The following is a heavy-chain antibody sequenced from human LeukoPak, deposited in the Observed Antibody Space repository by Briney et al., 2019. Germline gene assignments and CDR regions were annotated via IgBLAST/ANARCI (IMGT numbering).Heavy chain of an antibody. D-gene: IGHD3-9*01. V-gene: IGHV3-7*04. CDR1: GFTFGTYW. Sequence: GGSLRLSCAASGFTFGTYWMTWVRQAPRKGLEWVANINPDGSENYYVDSVKGRFTISRDNAKSALDLQIYSLRADDTAVYFCARAYYDVLTGYYLFDYWGQGTLVTVSS. CDR3: ARAYYDVLTGYYLFDY. CDR2: INPDGSEN. J-gene: IGHJ4*02.